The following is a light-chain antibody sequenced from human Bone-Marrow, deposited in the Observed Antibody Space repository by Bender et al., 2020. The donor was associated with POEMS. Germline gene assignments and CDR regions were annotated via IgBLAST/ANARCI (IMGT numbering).Light chain of an antibody. Sequence: QSALTQPASASGSPGQSVTISCTGTSSDVGGYNYVSWYQQHPGKAPKLIIYEGTKRPSGVSDRFSGSKSGNTASLTIAGLQAEDEADYYCCSYVDSMGVFGGGTKLTVL. CDR2: EGT. CDR1: SSDVGGYNY. V-gene: IGLV2-23*01. CDR3: CSYVDSMGV. J-gene: IGLJ3*02.